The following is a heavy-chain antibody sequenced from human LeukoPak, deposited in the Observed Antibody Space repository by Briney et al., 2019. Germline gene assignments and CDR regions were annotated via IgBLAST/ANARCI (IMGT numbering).Heavy chain of an antibody. Sequence: PGGSLRLSCAASGFTFSKYWLHWLRQAPAKGLVWVSRINPDDKSASYADSVKGRFTIARDDARKTLYLQMNSLRAEDTAVYYCLTIVETTFDAFDIWGQGTMVTVSS. CDR3: LTIVETTFDAFDI. CDR1: GFTFSKYW. CDR2: INPDDKSA. D-gene: IGHD2/OR15-2a*01. J-gene: IGHJ3*02. V-gene: IGHV3-74*01.